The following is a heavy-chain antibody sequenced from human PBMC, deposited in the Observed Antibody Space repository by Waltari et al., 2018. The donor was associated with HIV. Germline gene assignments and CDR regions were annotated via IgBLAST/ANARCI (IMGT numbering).Heavy chain of an antibody. CDR3: VRSGYSSNSPPIDF. Sequence: QVQLVQSGGGVVQPGRSLRLSCATSGFIFGDYGFHWVRQTPGKGLKWVAVIWYDGSKKYYADSVKGRFTVSRDDSRNMAFLHMNNLRDDDTALYYCVRSGYSSNSPPIDFWAQGTLVTVSS. J-gene: IGHJ1*01. CDR1: GFIFGDYG. CDR2: IWYDGSKK. D-gene: IGHD5-18*01. V-gene: IGHV3-33*01.